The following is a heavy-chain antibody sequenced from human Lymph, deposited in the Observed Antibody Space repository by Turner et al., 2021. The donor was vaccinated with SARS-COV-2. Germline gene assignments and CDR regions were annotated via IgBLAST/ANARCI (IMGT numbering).Heavy chain of an antibody. CDR1: GLTVSSNY. J-gene: IGHJ6*02. CDR3: ARDLYYYGMDV. CDR2: IYSGGST. Sequence: EVQLVESGGGLIQPGGSLRLSCAASGLTVSSNYMSWVRQAPGKGLEWVSVIYSGGSTYYADSVKGRFTISRDNSKNTLYLQMNSLIAEDTAVYYCARDLYYYGMDVWGQGTTVTVSS. V-gene: IGHV3-53*01.